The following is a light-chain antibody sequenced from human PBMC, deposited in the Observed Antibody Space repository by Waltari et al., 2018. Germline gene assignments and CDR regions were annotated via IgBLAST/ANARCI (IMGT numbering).Light chain of an antibody. V-gene: IGKV3-20*01. J-gene: IGKJ1*01. CDR2: GAS. CDR1: QSIGRS. CDR3: QHYVRLPVT. Sequence: EIMLTQSPGTLSLSPGERATLSCRTRQSIGRSLAWYQQKPGQAPRLLIYGASSRATGIPDRFSGSGSGTDFSLTINRLEPEDSALYYCQHYVRLPVTFGQWTKVEIK.